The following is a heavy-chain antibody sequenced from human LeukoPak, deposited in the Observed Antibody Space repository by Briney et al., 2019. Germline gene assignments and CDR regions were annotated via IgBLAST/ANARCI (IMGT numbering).Heavy chain of an antibody. V-gene: IGHV4-34*01. Sequence: SETLSLTCAVYGESFSGHYWSWIRQPPGKGLEWIGEINHSGTTNFKPSLRSRVTISLDTSRNQFSLKLNSVTAADTAVYYCAKSNGYGLVDIWGQGTMVTVSS. CDR2: INHSGTT. CDR1: GESFSGHY. J-gene: IGHJ3*02. D-gene: IGHD3-10*01. CDR3: AKSNGYGLVDI.